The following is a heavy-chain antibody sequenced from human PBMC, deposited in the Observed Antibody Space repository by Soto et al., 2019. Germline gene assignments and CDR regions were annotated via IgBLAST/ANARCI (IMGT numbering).Heavy chain of an antibody. CDR3: AKGLYSYGRYEDFYI. J-gene: IGHJ3*02. CDR1: GFTFSSYA. CDR2: ISGSGGST. D-gene: IGHD5-18*01. Sequence: GGSLRLSCAASGFTFSSYAMSWVRQAPGKGVEWVSAISGSGGSTYYAASVKGRFTISRDNCKNTLFLQMNSLRAEDTAVYYFAKGLYSYGRYEDFYIWGKGKMVTVS. V-gene: IGHV3-23*01.